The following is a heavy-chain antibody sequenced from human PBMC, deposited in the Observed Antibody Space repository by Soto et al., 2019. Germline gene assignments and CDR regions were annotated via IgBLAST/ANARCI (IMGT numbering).Heavy chain of an antibody. Sequence: ASVKVSCKASGYTFTSYAMHWVRQAPGQRLEWMGWINAGNGNTKYSQKFQGRVTITRDTSASTAYMELSSLRSEDTAVYYCARGTSIPASGDYWGQGTLVTVSS. CDR3: ARGTSIPASGDY. CDR2: INAGNGNT. J-gene: IGHJ4*01. D-gene: IGHD6-6*01. CDR1: GYTFTSYA. V-gene: IGHV1-3*01.